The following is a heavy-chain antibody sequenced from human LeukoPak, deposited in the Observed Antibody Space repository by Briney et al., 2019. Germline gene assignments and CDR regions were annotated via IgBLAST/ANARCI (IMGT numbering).Heavy chain of an antibody. D-gene: IGHD6-19*01. Sequence: GESLKISCKGSGYSFTSYWIGWVRQMPGKGLEWMGIIYPGDSDTTYSPSFQGQVTISADKSINTAYLQWSSLKASDTAIYYCARRVAVAGIDYWGQGTLVTVSS. J-gene: IGHJ4*02. CDR2: IYPGDSDT. CDR3: ARRVAVAGIDY. CDR1: GYSFTSYW. V-gene: IGHV5-51*01.